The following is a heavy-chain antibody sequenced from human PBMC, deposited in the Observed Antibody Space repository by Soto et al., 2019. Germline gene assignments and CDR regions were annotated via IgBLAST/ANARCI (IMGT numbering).Heavy chain of an antibody. CDR2: ISGSGGTT. CDR1: GFTFSSYA. CDR3: AKDLLVGATIAFDY. V-gene: IGHV3-23*01. D-gene: IGHD5-12*01. J-gene: IGHJ4*02. Sequence: ESGGGLVQPGGSLRLSCAASGFTFSSYAMTWVRQAPGKGPEWVSGISGSGGTTYYADSVKGRFTISRDNSKNTLYLQMNSLRVEDTAVYYCAKDLLVGATIAFDYWGQGTLVTVSS.